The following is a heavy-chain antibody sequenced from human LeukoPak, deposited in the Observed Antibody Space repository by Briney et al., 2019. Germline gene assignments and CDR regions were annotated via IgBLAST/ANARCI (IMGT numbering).Heavy chain of an antibody. Sequence: GASVKVSCKASGYTFTSYGISWVRQAPGQGLEWMGWISAYNGNTNYAQKLQGRVAMTTDTSTSTAYMELRSLRSDDTAVYYCARDQIVGATTNVVDYWGQGTLVTVSS. CDR3: ARDQIVGATTNVVDY. CDR2: ISAYNGNT. V-gene: IGHV1-18*01. D-gene: IGHD1-26*01. J-gene: IGHJ4*02. CDR1: GYTFTSYG.